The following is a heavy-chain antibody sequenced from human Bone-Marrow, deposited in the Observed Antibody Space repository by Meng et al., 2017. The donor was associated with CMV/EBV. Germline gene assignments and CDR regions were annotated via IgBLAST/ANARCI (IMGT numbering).Heavy chain of an antibody. CDR3: ARGAVREVIPDY. Sequence: SETLSLTCAVYGGSFSGYYWSWIRQPPGKGLEWIGEINHSGSTNYNPSLKSRVTISVDTSKNQFSLKLSSVTAADTAVYYCARGAVREVIPDYWGQGTLVTVSS. CDR1: GGSFSGYY. D-gene: IGHD3-10*01. CDR2: INHSGST. V-gene: IGHV4-34*01. J-gene: IGHJ4*02.